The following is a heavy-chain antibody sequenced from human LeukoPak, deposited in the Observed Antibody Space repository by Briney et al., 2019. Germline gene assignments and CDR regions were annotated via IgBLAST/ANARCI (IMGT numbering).Heavy chain of an antibody. CDR1: GYSFSSYW. CDR2: IYLGDSDT. J-gene: IGHJ4*02. Sequence: GESLKISCKGSGYSFSSYWIGWVRQMPGRGLEWMGLIYLGDSDTRYSPSFEGQVTISADKSISTVYLQWSSLKASDTAMYYCARGFWSSLPLGYWGQGTLVTVSS. D-gene: IGHD2-2*01. CDR3: ARGFWSSLPLGY. V-gene: IGHV5-51*01.